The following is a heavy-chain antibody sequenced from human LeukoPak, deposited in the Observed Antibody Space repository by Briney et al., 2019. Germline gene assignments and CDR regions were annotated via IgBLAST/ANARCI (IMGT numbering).Heavy chain of an antibody. CDR3: ARAFAGSRGY. J-gene: IGHJ4*02. CDR1: GFTFSSFW. CDR2: VKEDGTEK. D-gene: IGHD3-3*01. Sequence: AGGSLRLSCAASGFTFSSFWMYWVRQAPGKGLEWAANVKEDGTEKYYVDSVKGRFTISRDNSKNSLYLQMNSLRVEDTAVYYCARAFAGSRGYWGQGTLVTVSS. V-gene: IGHV3-7*04.